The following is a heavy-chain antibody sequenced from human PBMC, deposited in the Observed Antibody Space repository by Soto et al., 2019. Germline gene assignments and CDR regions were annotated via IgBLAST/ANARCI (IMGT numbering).Heavy chain of an antibody. D-gene: IGHD3-3*01. V-gene: IGHV3-23*01. Sequence: GGSLRLSCAASGFTFSSYAMVWVRQAPGKGLEWVSTITANSGSTAYGDSVKGRFTISRDNSKSTLYLQMNSLRVEDTAAYYCAKSPEWPNRYFDHWGQGTLVTVSS. J-gene: IGHJ4*02. CDR3: AKSPEWPNRYFDH. CDR1: GFTFSSYA. CDR2: ITANSGST.